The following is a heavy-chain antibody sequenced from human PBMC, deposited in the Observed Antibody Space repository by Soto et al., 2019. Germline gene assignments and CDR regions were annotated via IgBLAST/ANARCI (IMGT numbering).Heavy chain of an antibody. CDR1: GGTFSSYT. J-gene: IGHJ4*02. D-gene: IGHD6-19*01. CDR3: ARDTSSGWYYFDY. CDR2: IIPILGIA. Sequence: ASVKVSCKASGGTFSSYTISWVRQAPGQGLEWMGRIIPILGIANYAQKFQGRVTITADKSTSTAYMELSSLRSEDTAVYYCARDTSSGWYYFDYWGQGTLVTVSS. V-gene: IGHV1-69*04.